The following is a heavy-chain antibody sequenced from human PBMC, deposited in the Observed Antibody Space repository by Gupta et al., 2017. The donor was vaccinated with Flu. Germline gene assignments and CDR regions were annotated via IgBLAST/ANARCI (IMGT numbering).Heavy chain of an antibody. D-gene: IGHD5-24*01. CDR2: ISSSSSYI. Sequence: EVQLVESGGGLVKPGGSLRLSCAASGFTFSTYYMNWVRQAPGKGMEWVSSISSSSSYIYYADSVKGRFTISRDNAKNSLYLQMNSLRAEDTAVYYCARSFEMRTGGGDPWGQGTLVTVSS. J-gene: IGHJ5*02. V-gene: IGHV3-21*01. CDR3: ARSFEMRTGGGDP. CDR1: GFTFSTYY.